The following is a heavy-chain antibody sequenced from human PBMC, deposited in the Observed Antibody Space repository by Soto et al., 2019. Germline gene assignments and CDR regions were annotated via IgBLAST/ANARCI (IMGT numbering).Heavy chain of an antibody. CDR2: IKSKTDGGTT. J-gene: IGHJ5*02. V-gene: IGHV3-15*01. Sequence: EVQLVESGGGLVKPGGSLRLSCAASGFTFSNAWMSWVRQAPGKGLEWVGRIKSKTDGGTTDYAAPVKGRFTISRDDSKNTLYLQMNSLKTEDTAVYYCTSAQYYDFWSGYWNWFDPWGQGTLVTVSS. CDR3: TSAQYYDFWSGYWNWFDP. CDR1: GFTFSNAW. D-gene: IGHD3-3*01.